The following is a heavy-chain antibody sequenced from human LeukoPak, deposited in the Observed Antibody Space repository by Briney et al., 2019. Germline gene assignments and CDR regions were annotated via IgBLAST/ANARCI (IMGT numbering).Heavy chain of an antibody. CDR2: ISYDGSNK. CDR3: ARVGFHYDFWSGSLPYFDY. V-gene: IGHV3-30*04. D-gene: IGHD3-3*01. CDR1: GFTFSSYA. Sequence: GGSLRLSCAASGFTFSSYAMHWVRQAPGKGLEWVAVISYDGSNKYYADSVKGRFTISRDNSKNTLYLQMNSLRAEDTAVYYCARVGFHYDFWSGSLPYFDYWGQGTLVTVSS. J-gene: IGHJ4*02.